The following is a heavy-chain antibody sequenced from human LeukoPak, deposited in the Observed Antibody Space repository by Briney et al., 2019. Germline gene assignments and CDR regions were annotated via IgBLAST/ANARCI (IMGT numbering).Heavy chain of an antibody. V-gene: IGHV3-20*04. Sequence: GGSLRLSCAASGFTFDDYGMSWVRQAPGKGLEWVSGINWNGGSTGYADSVKGRFTISRDNAKNSLYLQMNSQRAEDTALYYCARDGGDFCFDYWGQGTLVTVSS. J-gene: IGHJ4*02. CDR2: INWNGGST. D-gene: IGHD3-16*01. CDR3: ARDGGDFCFDY. CDR1: GFTFDDYG.